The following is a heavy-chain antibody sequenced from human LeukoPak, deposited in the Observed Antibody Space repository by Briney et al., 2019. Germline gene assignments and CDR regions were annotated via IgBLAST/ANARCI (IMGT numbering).Heavy chain of an antibody. J-gene: IGHJ4*02. CDR1: GCTFSNYA. V-gene: IGHV3-30*04. CDR3: ARDPALYCTGGSCREYYFDY. D-gene: IGHD2-15*01. Sequence: PGRSLRLSCAVSGCTFSNYAMHWVRHAPGKGLEWVALISYDGRNKYYADSVKGRFTVSRDNAKSTLYLQMNSLRGEDTAVYYCARDPALYCTGGSCREYYFDYWGQGALVTVSS. CDR2: ISYDGRNK.